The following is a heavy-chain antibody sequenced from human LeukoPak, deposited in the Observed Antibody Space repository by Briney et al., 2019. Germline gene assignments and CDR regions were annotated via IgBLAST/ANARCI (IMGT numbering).Heavy chain of an antibody. V-gene: IGHV4-59*01. Sequence: PSETLSLTCTVSGGSISSYYWSWIRQPPGKGLEWIGYIYYSGSTNYNPSLKSRVTISVDTSKNQFSLKLSSVTAADTAVYYCARGWELLSAFDIWGQGTMVTVSS. J-gene: IGHJ3*02. CDR2: IYYSGST. D-gene: IGHD1-26*01. CDR1: GGSISSYY. CDR3: ARGWELLSAFDI.